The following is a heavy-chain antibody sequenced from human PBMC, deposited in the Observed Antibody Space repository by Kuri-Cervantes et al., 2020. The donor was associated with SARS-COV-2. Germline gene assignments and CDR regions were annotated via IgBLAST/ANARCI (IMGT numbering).Heavy chain of an antibody. CDR2: MNPNSGNT. Sequence: ASVKVSCKASGYTFTSYDINWVRQATGQGLEWMGWMNPNSGNTGYAQKFQGRVTITRNTSISTVYMELSSLRSEDTAVYYCATAGPQYNWNDGPSYNWFDPWGQGTLVTVSS. CDR1: GYTFTSYD. V-gene: IGHV1-8*03. D-gene: IGHD1-20*01. J-gene: IGHJ5*02. CDR3: ATAGPQYNWNDGPSYNWFDP.